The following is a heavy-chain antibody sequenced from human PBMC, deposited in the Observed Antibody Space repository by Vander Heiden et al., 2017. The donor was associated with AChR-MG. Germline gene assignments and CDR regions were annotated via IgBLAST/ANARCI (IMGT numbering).Heavy chain of an antibody. CDR2: IIPIFGTT. Sequence: QVQLVQSGAEVKKPGASVKVSCKASGRTFSSYSIGWVRQSPGQGLEWMGGIIPIFGTTNYAQKFQGRVTITADESTSTAYMELSSLRSEDTAVYYCATGGYSSSRIDYWGQGPLVTVSS. CDR3: ATGGYSSSRIDY. D-gene: IGHD6-6*01. CDR1: GRTFSSYS. V-gene: IGHV1-69*01. J-gene: IGHJ4*02.